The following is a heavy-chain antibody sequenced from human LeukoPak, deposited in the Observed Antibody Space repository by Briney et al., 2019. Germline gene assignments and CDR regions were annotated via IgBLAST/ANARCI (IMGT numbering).Heavy chain of an antibody. CDR2: ISTYNGDT. J-gene: IGHJ6*03. V-gene: IGHV1-18*01. D-gene: IGHD3-10*01. Sequence: ASVKVSCKASGYTFTSYGISWVRQAPGQGLEWMGWISTYNGDTNYAQKLQGRVTMTTDTSTNTAYMELSSLRSEDTAVYYCARARFIASGYYYYMDVWGKGTTVTVSS. CDR1: GYTFTSYG. CDR3: ARARFIASGYYYYMDV.